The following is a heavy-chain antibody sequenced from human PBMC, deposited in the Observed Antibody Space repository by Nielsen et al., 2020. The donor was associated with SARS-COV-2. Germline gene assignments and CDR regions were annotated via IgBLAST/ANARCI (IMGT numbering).Heavy chain of an antibody. J-gene: IGHJ4*02. CDR3: ARVLYGGSYRYFDY. V-gene: IGHV4-61*08. Sequence: SETLSLTCTVSGGSISSGGYYWSWIRQHPGKGLEWIGYIYYNGSTNYNPSLKSRVTISVDTSKNQFSLQLSSVTAADTAVYYCARVLYGGSYRYFDYWGQGTLVTVSS. CDR2: IYYNGST. CDR1: GGSISSGGYY. D-gene: IGHD1-26*01.